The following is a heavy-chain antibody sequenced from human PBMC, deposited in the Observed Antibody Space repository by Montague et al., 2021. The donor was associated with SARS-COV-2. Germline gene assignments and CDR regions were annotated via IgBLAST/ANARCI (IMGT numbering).Heavy chain of an antibody. Sequence: PALVKPTQTLTLTCTFSGFSLSTYGVGVGWLRQPPGKALEWLALMYWDDDERYSPSLRSRLSVTKGTSKNQVVLTMTNMDPVDTATYYCAFNGAYDSGSYWDWGQGSLVTVSS. CDR3: AFNGAYDSGSYWD. V-gene: IGHV2-5*02. J-gene: IGHJ4*02. D-gene: IGHD3-10*01. CDR2: MYWDDDE. CDR1: GFSLSTYGVG.